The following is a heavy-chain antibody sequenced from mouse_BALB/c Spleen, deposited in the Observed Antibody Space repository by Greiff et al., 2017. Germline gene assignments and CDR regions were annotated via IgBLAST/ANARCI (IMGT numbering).Heavy chain of an antibody. V-gene: IGHV2-6-7*01. CDR2: IWGDGST. Sequence: QVQLQQSGPGLVAPSQSLSITCTVSGFSLTGYGVNWVRQPPGKGLEWLGMIWGDGSTDYNSALKSRLSISKDNSKSQVFLKMNSLQTDDTARYYCARDRKDHRGGYYFDYGGQGTTLTVSS. CDR1: GFSLTGYG. J-gene: IGHJ2*01. D-gene: IGHD1-1*02. CDR3: ARDRKDHRGGYYFDY.